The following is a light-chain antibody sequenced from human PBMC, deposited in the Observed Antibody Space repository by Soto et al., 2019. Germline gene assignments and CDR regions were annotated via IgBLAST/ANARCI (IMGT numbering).Light chain of an antibody. V-gene: IGLV2-14*01. CDR3: RSYTTSSTYV. CDR1: SSDVGAFKY. Sequence: QSALTQPASVSGSPGQSITVSCTGTSSDVGAFKYVSWYQQHPGKAPKLLIFEVSYRPSGVSHRFSGSKSGNTASLTISGLQAEDEADYYCRSYTTSSTYVFGTGTKLTVL. CDR2: EVS. J-gene: IGLJ1*01.